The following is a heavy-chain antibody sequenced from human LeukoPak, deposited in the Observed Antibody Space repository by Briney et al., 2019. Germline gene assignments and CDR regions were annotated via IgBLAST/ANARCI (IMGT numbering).Heavy chain of an antibody. CDR2: IYSGATT. J-gene: IGHJ2*01. CDR1: GFTVSTKY. V-gene: IGHV3-53*01. D-gene: IGHD3-3*02. CDR3: ARVGDHFHWNLDL. Sequence: PGGSLRLSCAASGFTVSTKYMNWVRQAPGKGLEWVSIIYSGATTYYADSVKGRFTISRDTSKNTLSLQMKSLRAEDTAVYFCARVGDHFHWNLDLWGRGTLVSVSS.